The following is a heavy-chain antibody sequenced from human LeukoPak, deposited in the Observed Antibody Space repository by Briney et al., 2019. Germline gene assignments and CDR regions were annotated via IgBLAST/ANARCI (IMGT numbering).Heavy chain of an antibody. CDR2: INPNSGGT. Sequence: ASVKVSCKASGYTFTGYYMHWVRQAPGQGFEWMGWINPNSGGTNYAQKFQGRVTMTRDTSISTAYMELSRLRSDDTAVYYCARSSMMAFYFDYWGQGTLVTVSS. CDR3: ARSSMMAFYFDY. CDR1: GYTFTGYY. J-gene: IGHJ4*02. V-gene: IGHV1-2*02. D-gene: IGHD3-22*01.